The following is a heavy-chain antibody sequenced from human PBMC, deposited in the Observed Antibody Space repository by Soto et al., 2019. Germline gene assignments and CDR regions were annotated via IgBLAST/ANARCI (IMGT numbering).Heavy chain of an antibody. CDR1: GDSVSRNSAT. J-gene: IGHJ4*02. CDR2: TYYRSQWNN. D-gene: IGHD6-6*01. V-gene: IGHV6-1*01. Sequence: QVQLQQSGPGLVKPSQTLSLTCVISGDSVSRNSATWSWIRLSPSRGLEWLGNTYYRSQWNNDYAVSVDRRITITADTSKNQFSLHLNSVTPEDSAVYYCARNIRSRPFDFWGQGTLVTVSS. CDR3: ARNIRSRPFDF.